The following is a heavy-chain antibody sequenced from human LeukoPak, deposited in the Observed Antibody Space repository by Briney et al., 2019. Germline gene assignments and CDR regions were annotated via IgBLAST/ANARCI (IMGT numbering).Heavy chain of an antibody. CDR2: ISAYNGNT. D-gene: IGHD2-2*01. Sequence: ASVKVSCKASGYTFTSYGISWVRQAPGQGLEWMGWISAYNGNTNYAQKLQGRVTMTTDTSTSTAYMELRSLRSDDTAVYYCARGKKRYCSSTSCPTFDYWGQGTLVTVSS. CDR1: GYTFTSYG. V-gene: IGHV1-18*01. CDR3: ARGKKRYCSSTSCPTFDY. J-gene: IGHJ4*02.